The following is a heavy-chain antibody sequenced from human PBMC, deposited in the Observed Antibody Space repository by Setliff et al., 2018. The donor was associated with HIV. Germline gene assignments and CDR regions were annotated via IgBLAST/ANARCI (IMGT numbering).Heavy chain of an antibody. D-gene: IGHD2-21*01. CDR2: INGDNGNT. CDR3: ARGGGDSSQFDH. Sequence: ASVKVSCKASGYTFTNYAMHWVRQAPGQRLEWMGWINGDNGNTRYSQEFQGRVTTTRDTSASTAYMELSSLNSADMAVYYCARGGGDSSQFDHWGQGTLVTVSS. V-gene: IGHV1-3*03. CDR1: GYTFTNYA. J-gene: IGHJ4*02.